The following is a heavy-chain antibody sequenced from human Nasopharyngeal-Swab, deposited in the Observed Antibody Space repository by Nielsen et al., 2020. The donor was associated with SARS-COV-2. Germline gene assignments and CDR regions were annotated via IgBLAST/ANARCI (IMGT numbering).Heavy chain of an antibody. V-gene: IGHV3-21*01. CDR1: GFTFSSYS. CDR3: ARDLWFGEIAFDI. D-gene: IGHD3-10*01. J-gene: IGHJ3*02. Sequence: GESLKISCAASGFTFSSYSMNWVRQAPGKGLEWVSSISSSSSYIYYADSVKGRFTISRDNAKNSLYLQMNSPRAEDTAVYYCARDLWFGEIAFDIWGQGTMVTVSS. CDR2: ISSSSSYI.